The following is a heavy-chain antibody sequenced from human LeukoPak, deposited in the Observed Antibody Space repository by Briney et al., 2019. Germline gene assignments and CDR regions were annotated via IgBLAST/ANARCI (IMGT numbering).Heavy chain of an antibody. D-gene: IGHD2-2*01. Sequence: SETLSLTCTVSGGSISTSSYYWGWVRQPPGKGLEWIGNIFYSGSTYYSPSLKSRVTISLDTSRNQFSLKLNSVTAADTAVYYCARDIQGGCSSTSCSIYYYYMDVWGKGTTVTVSS. J-gene: IGHJ6*03. CDR1: GGSISTSSYY. V-gene: IGHV4-39*07. CDR2: IFYSGST. CDR3: ARDIQGGCSSTSCSIYYYYMDV.